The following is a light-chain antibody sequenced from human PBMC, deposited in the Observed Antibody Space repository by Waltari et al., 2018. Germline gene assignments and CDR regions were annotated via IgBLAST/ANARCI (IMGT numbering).Light chain of an antibody. V-gene: IGKV2-30*02. CDR3: IQYTHWPWT. J-gene: IGKJ3*01. CDR1: QGCVHRDGNTY. CDR2: KGS. Sequence: DVVMTQSPLSLPVTLGQPASIPCRPSQGCVHRDGNTYLNWFQQRPGQSPRRLIYKGSTRDSGVPDRFSGSGSGTDFTLRISTVEAEDVGIYYCIQYTHWPWTFGPGTKVDIK.